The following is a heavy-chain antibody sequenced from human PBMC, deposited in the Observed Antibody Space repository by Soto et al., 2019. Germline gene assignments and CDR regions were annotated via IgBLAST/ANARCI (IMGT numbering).Heavy chain of an antibody. J-gene: IGHJ4*02. Sequence: GGSLRLSCAASGFTFSSYAMSWVRQAPGKGLEWVSAISGSGGSTYYADSVKGRFTISRDNSKNTLYLQMNSLRAEDTAVYYCAKDQVADYDFWSGYCPDYWGQGTLVTVSS. D-gene: IGHD3-3*01. CDR2: ISGSGGST. V-gene: IGHV3-23*01. CDR1: GFTFSSYA. CDR3: AKDQVADYDFWSGYCPDY.